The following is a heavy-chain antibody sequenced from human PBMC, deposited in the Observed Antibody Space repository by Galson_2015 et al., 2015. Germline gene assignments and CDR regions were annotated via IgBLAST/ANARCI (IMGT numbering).Heavy chain of an antibody. CDR3: ARAYCSGGTCYGFDF. CDR2: MNPNSGNT. D-gene: IGHD2-15*01. CDR1: GYTFTSFD. J-gene: IGHJ4*02. Sequence: SVKVSCKASGYTFTSFDINWVRQATGQGLEWMGWMNPNSGNTGYARKFQGRVTMTRNPSISTAYMELSSLRSEDTAVYYCARAYCSGGTCYGFDFWCQGSQVTVSS. V-gene: IGHV1-8*01.